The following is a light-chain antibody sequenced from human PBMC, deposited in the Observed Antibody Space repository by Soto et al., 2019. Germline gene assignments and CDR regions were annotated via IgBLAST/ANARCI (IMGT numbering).Light chain of an antibody. CDR2: GSS. CDR3: QQYNNWPPYT. CDR1: QSVGSN. J-gene: IGKJ2*01. Sequence: EIVMTQSPATLSVSPGERATLSCRASQSVGSNLAWYQQKPGQAPRLLIYGSSTTATGIPARFSGSGSGTEFTLTISSLQSEDFAVYYCQQYNNWPPYTFGQRTKLEI. V-gene: IGKV3-15*01.